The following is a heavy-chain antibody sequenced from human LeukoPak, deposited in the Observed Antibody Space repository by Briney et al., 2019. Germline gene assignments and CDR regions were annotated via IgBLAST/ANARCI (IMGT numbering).Heavy chain of an antibody. CDR1: GFTFSSYA. V-gene: IGHV3-30*04. CDR3: ARDLGSSSNY. Sequence: PGGSLRLSCAASGFTFSSYAVHWVRQAPGKGLEWVAVISYDGSNKYYADSVKGRFTISRDNSKNTLYLQMNSLRAEDTAVYYCARDLGSSSNYWGQGTLVTVSS. D-gene: IGHD6-6*01. J-gene: IGHJ4*02. CDR2: ISYDGSNK.